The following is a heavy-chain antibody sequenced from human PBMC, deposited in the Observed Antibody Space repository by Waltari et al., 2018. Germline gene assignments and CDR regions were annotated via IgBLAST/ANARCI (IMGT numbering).Heavy chain of an antibody. J-gene: IGHJ4*02. V-gene: IGHV3-9*01. Sequence: EVQLVESGGGLVQPGRSLRLSCVGSGFSFADRAMHWVRQVPGKGLEWVSGSKWNSGNIGYADSVKGRFTISRDNAKNSLYLQINSVRTEDTALYYCTSDAFGNSIGGVFDYWGQGTLVNVSS. CDR2: SKWNSGNI. D-gene: IGHD3-3*01. CDR1: GFSFADRA. CDR3: TSDAFGNSIGGVFDY.